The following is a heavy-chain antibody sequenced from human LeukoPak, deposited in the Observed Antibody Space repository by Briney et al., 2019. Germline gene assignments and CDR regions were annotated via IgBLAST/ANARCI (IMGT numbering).Heavy chain of an antibody. V-gene: IGHV3-23*01. CDR2: IFPSGGEI. CDR3: AQDRAYIQFYF. J-gene: IGHJ4*02. CDR1: GFTFSTFA. D-gene: IGHD5-18*01. Sequence: PGGSLRLSCAASGFTFSTFAMIWVRQPPGKGLEWVSSIFPSGGEIHYADSVRGRFTISRDNSKSTLSLQMNSLRAEDTALYYCAQDRAYIQFYFWGQGTLVTVSS.